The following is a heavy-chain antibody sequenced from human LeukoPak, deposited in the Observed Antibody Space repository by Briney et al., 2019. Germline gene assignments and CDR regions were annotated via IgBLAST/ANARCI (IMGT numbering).Heavy chain of an antibody. CDR2: IYYSGST. Sequence: SETLSLTCAVYGGSFSGYYWSWIRQHPGKGLEWIGYIYYSGSTYYNPSLKSRVTISVDTSKNQFSLKLSSVTAADTAVYYCARGYGSGSYLRWFDPWGQGTLVTVSS. D-gene: IGHD3-10*01. CDR1: GGSFSGYY. CDR3: ARGYGSGSYLRWFDP. J-gene: IGHJ5*02. V-gene: IGHV4-31*11.